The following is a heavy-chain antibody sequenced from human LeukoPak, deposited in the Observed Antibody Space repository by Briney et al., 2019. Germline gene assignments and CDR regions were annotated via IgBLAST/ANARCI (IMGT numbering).Heavy chain of an antibody. Sequence: PSETLSLTCTVSGGSISSGSYYWSWIRQPAGKGLEWIGRIYTSGSTNYNPSLKSRVTISVDTSKNQFSLKLSSVTAADTAVYYCARDPRGGIVVVPAASDYWGQGTLVTVSS. V-gene: IGHV4-61*02. J-gene: IGHJ4*02. D-gene: IGHD2-2*01. CDR3: ARDPRGGIVVVPAASDY. CDR2: IYTSGST. CDR1: GGSISSGSYY.